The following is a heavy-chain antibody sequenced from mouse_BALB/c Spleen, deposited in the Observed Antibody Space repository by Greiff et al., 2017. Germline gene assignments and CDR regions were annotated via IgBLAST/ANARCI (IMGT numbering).Heavy chain of an antibody. J-gene: IGHJ3*01. CDR2: INPNNGGT. CDR3: ARPHYYGSSYPFAY. CDR1: GYTFTDYN. D-gene: IGHD1-1*01. Sequence: EVQLQQSGPELVKPGASVKIPCKASGYTFTDYNMDWVKQSHGKSLEWIGDINPNNGGTIYNQKFKGKATLTVDKSSSTAYMELRSLTSEDTAVYYFARPHYYGSSYPFAYWGQGTLVTVSA. V-gene: IGHV1-18*01.